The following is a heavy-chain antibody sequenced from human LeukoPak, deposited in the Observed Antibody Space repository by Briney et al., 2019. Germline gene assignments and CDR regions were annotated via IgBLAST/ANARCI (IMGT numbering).Heavy chain of an antibody. CDR1: GYTFTGYY. D-gene: IGHD3-22*01. CDR3: ARDLGDSSGYSPPAEYFQH. J-gene: IGHJ1*01. Sequence: GASVKVSCKASGYTFTGYYMHWVRQAPGQGLEWMGWINPNSGGTNYAQKFQGRVTMTRDTSISKAYMELSRLRSDDTAVYYCARDLGDSSGYSPPAEYFQHWGQGTLVTVSS. CDR2: INPNSGGT. V-gene: IGHV1-2*02.